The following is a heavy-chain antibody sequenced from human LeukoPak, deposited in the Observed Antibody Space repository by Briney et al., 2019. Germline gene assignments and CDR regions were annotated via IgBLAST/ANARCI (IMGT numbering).Heavy chain of an antibody. V-gene: IGHV3-21*01. Sequence: GGSLRLSCAASGFTFSSYSMNWVRQAPGKGLEWVSSISSSSIYIYYTDSVKGRFTISRDNAKNSLYLQMNSLRAEDTAVYCCARGRRRLAAAGATPPAPYFDYWGQGTLVTVSS. J-gene: IGHJ4*02. CDR3: ARGRRRLAAAGATPPAPYFDY. CDR2: ISSSSIYI. CDR1: GFTFSSYS. D-gene: IGHD6-13*01.